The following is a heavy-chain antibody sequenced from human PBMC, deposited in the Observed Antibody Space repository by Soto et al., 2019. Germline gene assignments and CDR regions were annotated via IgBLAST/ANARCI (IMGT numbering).Heavy chain of an antibody. J-gene: IGHJ6*02. CDR1: GYTFTSYG. V-gene: IGHV1-18*01. CDR3: ASYGTAVDAQGGMDV. D-gene: IGHD6-19*01. Sequence: ASVKVSCKASGYTFTSYGISWVRQAPGQGLEWMGWISAYNGNTNYAQKLQGRVTMTTDTSTSTAYMELRSLRSDDTAVYYCASYGTAVDAQGGMDVWGQGTTVTVSS. CDR2: ISAYNGNT.